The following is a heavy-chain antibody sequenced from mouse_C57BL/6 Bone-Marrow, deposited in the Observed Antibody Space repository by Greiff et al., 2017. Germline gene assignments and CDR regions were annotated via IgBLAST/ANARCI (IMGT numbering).Heavy chain of an antibody. D-gene: IGHD1-1*01. CDR1: GYTFTSYG. CDR2: IYPRSGNT. V-gene: IGHV1-81*01. CDR3: ARVLRVAMDN. Sequence: VQLQQSGAELARPGASVKLSCKASGYTFTSYGISWVKQRTGQGLEWIGEIYPRSGNTYYNEQFKGKATLTADKSSSTAYMELRRLTSEDTAVYFCARVLRVAMDNWGQGTSVTVSS. J-gene: IGHJ4*01.